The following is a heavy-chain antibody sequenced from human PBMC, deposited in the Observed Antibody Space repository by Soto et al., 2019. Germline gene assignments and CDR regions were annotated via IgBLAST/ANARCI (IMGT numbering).Heavy chain of an antibody. V-gene: IGHV3-23*01. J-gene: IGHJ4*02. Sequence: GGSLRLSCAASGFPFSSYAISWVRQAPGKGLEWVASIHANGGGTFYADSVKGRFTISRDDSKNTVYLQMNTLRAEDTAVYYCAKAPGHIVCVKCTLDYWGQGTLVTVSS. D-gene: IGHD2-2*01. CDR1: GFPFSSYA. CDR2: IHANGGGT. CDR3: AKAPGHIVCVKCTLDY.